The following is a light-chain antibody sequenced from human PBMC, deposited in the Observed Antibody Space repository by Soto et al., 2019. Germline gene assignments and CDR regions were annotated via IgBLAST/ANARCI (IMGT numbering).Light chain of an antibody. V-gene: IGKV3-11*01. J-gene: IGKJ5*01. CDR1: QSVSSH. CDR2: DAS. CDR3: QQYSNWPPIT. Sequence: EVVLSQSPGTLSLSPGERATLSCRASQSVSSHLAWYQQRPGQAPRLLIYDASNRATGIPARFSGGGSGTDFTLTIDNLEPEDFAVYYCQQYSNWPPITFGQGTRLEIK.